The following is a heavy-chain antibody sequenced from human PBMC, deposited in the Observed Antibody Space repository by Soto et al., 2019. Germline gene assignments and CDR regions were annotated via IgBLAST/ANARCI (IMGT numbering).Heavy chain of an antibody. Sequence: SVKVSWKASGYTFAGYFMHWVRQAPGQGLEWMGWINPYSGGADYAQSFQGRVTMTRDTSISTVYMELSRLRFDDTAVYYCARVIRGAYYNSPLDTWGQGTVVTVSS. CDR2: INPYSGGA. CDR1: GYTFAGYF. D-gene: IGHD3-10*01. CDR3: ARVIRGAYYNSPLDT. J-gene: IGHJ5*02. V-gene: IGHV1-2*02.